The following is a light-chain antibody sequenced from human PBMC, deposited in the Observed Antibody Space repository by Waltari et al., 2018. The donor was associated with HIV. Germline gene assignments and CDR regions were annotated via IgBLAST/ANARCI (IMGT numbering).Light chain of an antibody. Sequence: QTVVTQEPSFSVSPGGTVTLTCGLTSCSVSTTYSPSRCQQTPGQAPRTLIYSTYSRSSGVPDRFSGSILGDKAALTITGAQADDEGHYFCVLYMGSGIWEFGGGTKLTVL. CDR3: VLYMGSGIWE. J-gene: IGLJ3*02. CDR1: SCSVSTTYS. CDR2: STY. V-gene: IGLV8-61*01.